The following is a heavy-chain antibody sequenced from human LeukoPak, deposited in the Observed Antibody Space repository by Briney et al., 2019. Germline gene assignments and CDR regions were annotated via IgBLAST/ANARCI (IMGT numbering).Heavy chain of an antibody. D-gene: IGHD5-18*01. CDR3: ARANGYGLLDC. CDR2: IFYSGNT. V-gene: IGHV4-39*07. J-gene: IGHJ4*02. CDR1: GGSISSSTYY. Sequence: SETLSLTCTVSGGSISSSTYYGGWIRQPPGKGLEWIGSIFYSGNTYYNPSLKSRVTISIDTSKNQFSLKLSSVTAADTAVYYCARANGYGLLDCWGQGTLVTVSS.